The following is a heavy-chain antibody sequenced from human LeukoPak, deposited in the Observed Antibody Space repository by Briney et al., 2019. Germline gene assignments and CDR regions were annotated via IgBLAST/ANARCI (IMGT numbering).Heavy chain of an antibody. V-gene: IGHV3-7*01. CDR2: IKQDGSEK. CDR1: GFTSSNYW. J-gene: IGHJ4*02. CDR3: ARARSSSWSDFDY. D-gene: IGHD6-13*01. Sequence: GGSLRLSCAASGFTSSNYWMTWVRQAPGKGLEWVANIKQDGSEKYYVDSVKGRFTVSRDNAKNSLYLQMNSLRAEDTAVYYCARARSSSWSDFDYWGQGTLVTVSS.